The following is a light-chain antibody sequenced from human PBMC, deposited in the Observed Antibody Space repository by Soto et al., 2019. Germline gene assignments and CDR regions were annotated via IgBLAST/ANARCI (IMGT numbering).Light chain of an antibody. CDR2: DAS. CDR1: QSINHY. CDR3: HQTYSTPLT. V-gene: IGKV1-39*01. J-gene: IGKJ4*01. Sequence: DIQMTQSPATLSASVGERATISCRASQSINHYLNWFQQTPGKAPKLLIYDASNLQSEVPARFSGSGSGTDFTLTISSLQREEFATYYCHQTYSTPLTVGRGTKVAIK.